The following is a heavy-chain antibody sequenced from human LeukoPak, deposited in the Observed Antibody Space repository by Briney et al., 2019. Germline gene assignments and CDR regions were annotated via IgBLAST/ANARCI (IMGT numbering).Heavy chain of an antibody. D-gene: IGHD3-16*01. CDR3: ARDYVQDY. J-gene: IGHJ4*02. V-gene: IGHV4-61*02. Sequence: SETLYLTCTGCGGSIRSGSYYWSWMRQPAGKGLEWIGRIYTSGSTNYNPSLKSRVTIFVYTSKNQFSLKLSSVTAADTAVYYCARDYVQDYWGQGTLVTVSS. CDR2: IYTSGST. CDR1: GGSIRSGSYY.